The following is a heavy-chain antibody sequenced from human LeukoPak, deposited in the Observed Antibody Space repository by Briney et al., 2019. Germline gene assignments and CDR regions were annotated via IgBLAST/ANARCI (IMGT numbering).Heavy chain of an antibody. CDR1: GFTFSSYS. V-gene: IGHV3-23*01. CDR3: AKGPFAGQYYFDS. CDR2: ITGSGGTT. J-gene: IGHJ4*02. D-gene: IGHD3-16*01. Sequence: PGGSLRLSCAASGFTFSSYSMNWVRQAPGRGLEWVSAITGSGGTTYYADSVKGRFTISRDNPRNTLYIEMNSLRAEDTALYYCAKGPFAGQYYFDSWGQGTLVTVSS.